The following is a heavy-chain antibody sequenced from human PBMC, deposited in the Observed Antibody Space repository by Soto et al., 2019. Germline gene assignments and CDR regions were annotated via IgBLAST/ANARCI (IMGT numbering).Heavy chain of an antibody. J-gene: IGHJ5*02. CDR3: ARDAIAMVRGTNNWFDP. V-gene: IGHV3-23*01. CDR2: ISGNGIST. D-gene: IGHD3-10*01. CDR1: GVTFSNHA. Sequence: EVQLLESGGGLVQPGGSLRLSCAASGVTFSNHAMSWVRQAPGKGLEWVSAISGNGISTYYADSVRGRFTISRDNSKNTLYLQMNRLRADDTAVYYCARDAIAMVRGTNNWFDPWGQGTLVSVST.